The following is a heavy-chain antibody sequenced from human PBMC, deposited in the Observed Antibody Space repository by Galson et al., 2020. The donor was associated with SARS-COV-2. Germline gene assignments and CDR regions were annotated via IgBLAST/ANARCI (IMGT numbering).Heavy chain of an antibody. J-gene: IGHJ4*02. CDR1: GGSISSSDYY. CDR3: ARTTSTVTREAYFGY. Sequence: SETLSLTCTVSGGSISSSDYYWSSIRQPPGKGLEWIGDIHNSGNTYYNPSLKSRVTTSVDTSKNEFSLKLSSVTAADTAVYYCARTTSTVTREAYFGYWGQGTLVTVSS. V-gene: IGHV4-30-4*01. D-gene: IGHD4-17*01. CDR2: IHNSGNT.